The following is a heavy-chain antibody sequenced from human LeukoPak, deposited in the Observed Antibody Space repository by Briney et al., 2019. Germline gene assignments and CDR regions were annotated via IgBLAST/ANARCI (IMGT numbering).Heavy chain of an antibody. J-gene: IGHJ4*02. D-gene: IGHD1-14*01. Sequence: NASETLSLTCTVSGGSISSRGYYWDWIRQPPGKGLEWIGSFYYSGSTDYNPSLKSRVTISGDTSKNQFSLKLSSVTAADTAVYYCARRINRYYFDYWGQGTLVTVSS. CDR3: ARRINRYYFDY. CDR1: GGSISSRGYY. V-gene: IGHV4-39*01. CDR2: FYYSGST.